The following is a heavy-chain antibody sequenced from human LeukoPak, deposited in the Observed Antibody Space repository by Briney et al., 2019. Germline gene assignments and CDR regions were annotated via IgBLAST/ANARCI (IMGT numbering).Heavy chain of an antibody. J-gene: IGHJ6*02. Sequence: GGSLRLSCAASGFTFSSYAMHWVRQAPGKGLEWVAVISYDGSNKYYADSVKGRFTISRDNSKNTLYLQMNSLRAEDTAVYYCARDGNYDILTGHYYYGMDVWGQGTTVTVSS. V-gene: IGHV3-30-3*01. CDR1: GFTFSSYA. CDR2: ISYDGSNK. CDR3: ARDGNYDILTGHYYYGMDV. D-gene: IGHD3-9*01.